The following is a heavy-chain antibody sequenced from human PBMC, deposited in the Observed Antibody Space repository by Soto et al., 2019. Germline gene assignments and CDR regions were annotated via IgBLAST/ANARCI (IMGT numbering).Heavy chain of an antibody. CDR2: IIPIFGTA. V-gene: IGHV1-69*13. D-gene: IGHD2-2*02. CDR1: GGTFSSYA. J-gene: IGHJ4*02. CDR3: ARALHCSSTSCYTWTVFDY. Sequence: GASVKVFCKASGGTFSSYAISWVRQAPGQGLEWMGGIIPIFGTANYAQKFQGRVTITADESTSTAYMELSSLRSEDTAVYYCARALHCSSTSCYTWTVFDYWGQGTLVTVSS.